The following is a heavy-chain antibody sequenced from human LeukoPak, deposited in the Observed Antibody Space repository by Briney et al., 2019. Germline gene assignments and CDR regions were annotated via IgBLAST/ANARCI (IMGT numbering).Heavy chain of an antibody. CDR3: ATAGDWNDVPY. D-gene: IGHD1-1*01. CDR1: GASITSHY. Sequence: SETLSLTCTVSGASITSHYWSWMRRPPGKVLEWIGYASYTGTTNYNPSLKSRVTISVDTSKSQVSLKVSSVTAADTAVYYCATAGDWNDVPYWGQGILVTVYS. CDR2: ASYTGTT. V-gene: IGHV4-59*11. J-gene: IGHJ4*02.